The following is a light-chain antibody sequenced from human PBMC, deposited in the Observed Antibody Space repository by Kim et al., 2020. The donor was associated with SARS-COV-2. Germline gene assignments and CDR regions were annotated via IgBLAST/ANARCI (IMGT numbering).Light chain of an antibody. J-gene: IGKJ3*01. Sequence: ASVGDRVTITCQASQDISNYLNWYQHKPGRAPKILIYGASNLETGVPSRFSGSGSGTDFSFTISSLQPEDIATYYCQQYDNLPITFGPGTKVDIK. CDR2: GAS. V-gene: IGKV1-33*01. CDR1: QDISNY. CDR3: QQYDNLPIT.